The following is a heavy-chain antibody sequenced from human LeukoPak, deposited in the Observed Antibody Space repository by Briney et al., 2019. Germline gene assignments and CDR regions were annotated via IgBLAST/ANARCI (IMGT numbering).Heavy chain of an antibody. CDR1: GFTFSSYG. J-gene: IGHJ5*02. Sequence: PGGSLRLSCAASGFTFSSYGMHSVRQAPGKGLGWVAVIWYDRSNKYYADSVKGRFTISRDNAKKSLYLQMNSLRAEDTALYYCAKDSIHLLGPTGWFDPWGQGTLVTVSS. D-gene: IGHD2-8*02. CDR2: IWYDRSNK. CDR3: AKDSIHLLGPTGWFDP. V-gene: IGHV3-33*03.